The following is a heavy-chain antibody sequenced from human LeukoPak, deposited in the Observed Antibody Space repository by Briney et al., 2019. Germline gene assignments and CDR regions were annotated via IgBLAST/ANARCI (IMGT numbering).Heavy chain of an antibody. Sequence: GASVKVSCRPFGYTFTGYYIHWVRQAPGLGLEGMGWINPNTGATIYGQKFQGRVTLTRDTSIDTPYMELTNLRSDDTALYYCARDRVGSGWPRPYYFEFWGEGSLVTVSS. J-gene: IGHJ4*02. CDR2: INPNTGAT. V-gene: IGHV1-2*02. D-gene: IGHD6-19*01. CDR1: GYTFTGYY. CDR3: ARDRVGSGWPRPYYFEF.